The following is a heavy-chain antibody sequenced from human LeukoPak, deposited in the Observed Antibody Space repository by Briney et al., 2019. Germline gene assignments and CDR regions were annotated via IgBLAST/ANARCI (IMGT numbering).Heavy chain of an antibody. Sequence: SQTLSLTCALSGDSVSVNSDVWNWIRQSPSRGLEWLGRTYYKSKWYNDYAVSVKSRITISLDTSKNQFSLQLNSVTPEDTAVYYCARDADWGYDAYDLWGQGTMVTVSS. D-gene: IGHD7-27*01. V-gene: IGHV6-1*01. CDR1: GDSVSVNSDV. J-gene: IGHJ3*01. CDR2: TYYKSKWYN. CDR3: ARDADWGYDAYDL.